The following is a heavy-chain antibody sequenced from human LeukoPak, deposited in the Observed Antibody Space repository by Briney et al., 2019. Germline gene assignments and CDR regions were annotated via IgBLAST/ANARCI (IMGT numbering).Heavy chain of an antibody. J-gene: IGHJ4*02. CDR3: ARDLALGTTSISEY. Sequence: GGSLRLSCAASGFTFNDYCMHWVRQAPGKGLEWVAVTWYDGSNKYYAESVKGRFTISRDNRRNTLYLQMNSLRVDDTAIYYCARDLALGTTSISEYWGQGTLVTVSS. CDR2: TWYDGSNK. CDR1: GFTFNDYC. D-gene: IGHD1/OR15-1a*01. V-gene: IGHV3-33*01.